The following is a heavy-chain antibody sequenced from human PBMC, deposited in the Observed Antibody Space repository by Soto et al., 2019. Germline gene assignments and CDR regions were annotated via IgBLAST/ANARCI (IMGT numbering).Heavy chain of an antibody. CDR1: GGTFSSYA. CDR3: ARDQEYSTSGLYWFDL. Sequence: GASVKVSCKASGGTFSSYAISWVRQAPGQGLEWMGGIIPIFGTANYAQKFQGRVTITADESTSTAYMELSSLKSDDTAVYFCARDQEYSTSGLYWFDLWGQGTLVTVSS. J-gene: IGHJ5*02. V-gene: IGHV1-69*13. D-gene: IGHD6-6*01. CDR2: IIPIFGTA.